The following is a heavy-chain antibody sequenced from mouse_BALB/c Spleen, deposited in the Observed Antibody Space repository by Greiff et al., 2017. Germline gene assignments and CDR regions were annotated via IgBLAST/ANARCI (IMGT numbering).Heavy chain of an antibody. D-gene: IGHD2-4*01. CDR3: ARYYDYDGRFDY. Sequence: EVKLQESGPSLVKPSQTLSLTCSVTGDSITSGYWNWIRKFPGNKLEYMGYISYSGSTYYNPSLKSRISITRDTSKNQYYLQLNSVTTEDTATYYCARYYDYDGRFDYWGQGTTLTVSS. V-gene: IGHV3-8*02. CDR1: GDSITSGY. CDR2: ISYSGST. J-gene: IGHJ2*01.